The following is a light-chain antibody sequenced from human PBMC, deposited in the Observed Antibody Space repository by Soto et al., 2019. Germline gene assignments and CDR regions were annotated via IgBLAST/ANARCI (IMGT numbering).Light chain of an antibody. CDR2: GAS. Sequence: IVMTQSPATLSVSPGERPTFYCRASQNIYSNIAWYQQRPGQAPRLLIYGASTRATGIPARFSGSGSGTEFTLTISSLQSEDFAVYYCQQYNNWPPDTFGQGTRLEI. CDR1: QNIYSN. V-gene: IGKV3-15*01. CDR3: QQYNNWPPDT. J-gene: IGKJ5*01.